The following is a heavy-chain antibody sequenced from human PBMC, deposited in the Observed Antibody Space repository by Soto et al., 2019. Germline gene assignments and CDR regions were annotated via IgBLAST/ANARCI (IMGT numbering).Heavy chain of an antibody. D-gene: IGHD2-2*01. CDR3: ASGGYCSSTSCPAAF. CDR2: ISAYNGNT. Sequence: ASVKVACKASGYTITIYGSSWGRQNPRQGLEWMGWISAYNGNTNYAQKLQGRVTMTTDTSTSTAYMELRSLRSDDTAVYYCASGGYCSSTSCPAAFWGQGTLVTVSS. CDR1: GYTITIYG. J-gene: IGHJ4*02. V-gene: IGHV1-18*01.